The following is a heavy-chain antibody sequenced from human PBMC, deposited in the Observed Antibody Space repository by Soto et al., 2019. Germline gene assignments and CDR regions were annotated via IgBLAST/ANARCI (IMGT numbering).Heavy chain of an antibody. Sequence: PSETLSLTCTVSGGSISSGDYYWSWIRQPPGKGLEWIGYIYYSGSTNYNPSLKSRVTISVDTSKNQFSLKLSSATAADTAVYYCASVWGGAFDIWGQGTMVTVSS. V-gene: IGHV4-61*08. CDR2: IYYSGST. D-gene: IGHD3-16*01. J-gene: IGHJ3*02. CDR3: ASVWGGAFDI. CDR1: GGSISSGDYY.